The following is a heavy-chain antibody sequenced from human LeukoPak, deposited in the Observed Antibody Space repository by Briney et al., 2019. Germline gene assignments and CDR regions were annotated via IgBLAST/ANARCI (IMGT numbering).Heavy chain of an antibody. Sequence: QPGGSLRLSCAASGFTVSSNYMSWVRQAPGKGLEWVSVISGSGDSTYYADSVKGRFTISRDDSKNSLYLQMSSLRAEDTAVYYCAKDREQQLVPAFVSWGRGTLVTVSS. CDR3: AKDREQQLVPAFVS. CDR2: ISGSGDST. V-gene: IGHV3-23*01. J-gene: IGHJ4*02. CDR1: GFTVSSNY. D-gene: IGHD6-13*01.